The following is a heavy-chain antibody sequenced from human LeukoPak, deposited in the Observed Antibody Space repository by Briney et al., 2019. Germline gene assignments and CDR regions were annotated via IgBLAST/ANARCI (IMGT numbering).Heavy chain of an antibody. CDR3: AREYQWLVGVDY. D-gene: IGHD6-19*01. Sequence: GGSLRLSCAASGFTFSSYAMHWVRQAPGKGLEWVAVISYDGSNKHYADSVKGRFTISRDISKNTLYLQMNSLRAEDTAVYYCAREYQWLVGVDYWGQGTLVTVSS. V-gene: IGHV3-30*04. J-gene: IGHJ4*02. CDR2: ISYDGSNK. CDR1: GFTFSSYA.